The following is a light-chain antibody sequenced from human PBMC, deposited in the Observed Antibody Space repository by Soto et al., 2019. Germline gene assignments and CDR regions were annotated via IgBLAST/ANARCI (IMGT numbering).Light chain of an antibody. V-gene: IGKV3-20*01. Sequence: IVLTQSPATLSLSPWERATLSCRASQSVSSYLAWYQQKPGQAPRLLIYDASNRATGIPARFSGSGSGTEFSLTINSLQSEDFAVYYCQQYGSSLITFGQGTRLEIK. CDR2: DAS. CDR1: QSVSSY. J-gene: IGKJ5*01. CDR3: QQYGSSLIT.